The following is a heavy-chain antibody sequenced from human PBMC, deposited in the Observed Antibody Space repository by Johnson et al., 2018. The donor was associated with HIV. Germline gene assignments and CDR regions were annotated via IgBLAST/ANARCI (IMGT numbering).Heavy chain of an antibody. V-gene: IGHV3-7*01. Sequence: VQLVESGGGLVQPGGSLRLSCAASGFTFSSYWMSWVRQAPGKGLEWVANIKQDGSEKYYAESVKGRFTISRDNSKTTLFLHINSLRAEDTAVYYCARDRRSSFDIWGQGTMVAVSS. D-gene: IGHD6-6*01. J-gene: IGHJ3*02. CDR1: GFTFSSYW. CDR2: IKQDGSEK. CDR3: ARDRRSSFDI.